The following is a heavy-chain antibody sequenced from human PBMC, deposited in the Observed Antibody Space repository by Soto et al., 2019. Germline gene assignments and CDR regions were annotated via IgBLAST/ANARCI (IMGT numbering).Heavy chain of an antibody. V-gene: IGHV1-69*13. Sequence: ASVKVSCKASGGTFSSYAISWVRQAPGQGLEWMGGIIPIFGTANYAQKFQGRVTITADESTSTAYMELSSLRSEDTAVYYCARKGGTTVTNYYYYHGMDVWGQETTV. CDR1: GGTFSSYA. J-gene: IGHJ6*01. D-gene: IGHD4-17*01. CDR3: ARKGGTTVTNYYYYHGMDV. CDR2: IIPIFGTA.